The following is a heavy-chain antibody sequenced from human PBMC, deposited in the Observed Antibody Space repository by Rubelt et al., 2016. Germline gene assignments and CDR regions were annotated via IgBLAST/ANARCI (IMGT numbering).Heavy chain of an antibody. CDR2: INHSGST. CDR1: GGSFSGYY. J-gene: IGHJ4*02. D-gene: IGHD3-22*01. CDR3: ASENDYYDSSGYSDY. V-gene: IGHV4-34*01. Sequence: GAGLLKPSETLSLTCAVYGGSFSGYYWSWIRQPPGKGLEWIGEINHSGSTNYNPSLKSRVTISVDTSKNQFSLMLSSVTAADTAVYYCASENDYYDSSGYSDYWGKGTLVTVSS.